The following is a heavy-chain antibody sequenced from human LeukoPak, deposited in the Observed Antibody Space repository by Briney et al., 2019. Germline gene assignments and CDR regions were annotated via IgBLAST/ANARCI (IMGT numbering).Heavy chain of an antibody. V-gene: IGHV1-69*13. D-gene: IGHD5-18*01. CDR3: ATYTAMVTGTFDY. Sequence: SVKVSCKASGGTFSNYAISWVREAPGQGLEWMGGIIPIFGTANYAQKFQGRVTITADESTSTAYMELSSLRSEDTAVYYCATYTAMVTGTFDYWGQGTLVTVSS. CDR1: GGTFSNYA. J-gene: IGHJ4*02. CDR2: IIPIFGTA.